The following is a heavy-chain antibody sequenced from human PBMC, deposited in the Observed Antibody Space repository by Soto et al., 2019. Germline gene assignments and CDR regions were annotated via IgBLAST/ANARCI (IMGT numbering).Heavy chain of an antibody. Sequence: GASVKVSCKASGYTFTGYYMHWVRHAPGQGLEWMGWINPNSGGTNYAQKFQGRVTMTRDTSISTAYMELSRLRSDDTAVYYCARGPLIAARRSGCFAPWGRGTRVTVSS. CDR1: GYTFTGYY. V-gene: IGHV1-2*02. CDR3: ARGPLIAARRSGCFAP. CDR2: INPNSGGT. D-gene: IGHD6-6*01. J-gene: IGHJ5*02.